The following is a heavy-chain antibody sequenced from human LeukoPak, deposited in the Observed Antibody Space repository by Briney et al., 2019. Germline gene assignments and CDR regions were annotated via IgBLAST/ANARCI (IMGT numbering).Heavy chain of an antibody. V-gene: IGHV4-59*01. CDR1: GGSISNYY. Sequence: PSETLSLTCTVSGGSISNYYWSWIRQPPGMGLEWMVYIHFSGRTNYNPSLKSRVTMSVDTSKKQLSLKLTSMTAADTAVYYCARELGATEVNYGMDVWGHGTTVTVSS. CDR2: IHFSGRT. D-gene: IGHD1-26*01. CDR3: ARELGATEVNYGMDV. J-gene: IGHJ6*02.